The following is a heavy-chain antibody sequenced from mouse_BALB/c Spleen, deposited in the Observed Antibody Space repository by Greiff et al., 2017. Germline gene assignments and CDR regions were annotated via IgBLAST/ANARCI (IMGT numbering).Heavy chain of an antibody. J-gene: IGHJ3*01. D-gene: IGHD2-14*01. CDR3: ARGDYRYDEGAWFAY. Sequence: EVKVEESGGDLVKPGGSLKLSCAASGFTFSSYGMSWVRQTPDKRLEWVATISSGGSYTYYPDSVKGRFTISRDNAKNTLYLEMSSLRSEDTAMYYCARGDYRYDEGAWFAYWGQGTLVTVSA. V-gene: IGHV5-6*02. CDR1: GFTFSSYG. CDR2: ISSGGSYT.